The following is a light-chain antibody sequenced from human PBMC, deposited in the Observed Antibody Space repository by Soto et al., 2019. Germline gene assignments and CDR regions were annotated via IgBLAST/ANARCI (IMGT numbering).Light chain of an antibody. Sequence: EIVLTQSPGTLSLSLGEGATLSCRASQSVGRDYLAWFQQKPGQAPRLLIRDASRRATGIPDRFSGRGSGTDFTLTISRLEPEDFAVYYCQQYATSPITFGPGTRLEIK. V-gene: IGKV3-20*01. CDR3: QQYATSPIT. J-gene: IGKJ5*01. CDR2: DAS. CDR1: QSVGRDY.